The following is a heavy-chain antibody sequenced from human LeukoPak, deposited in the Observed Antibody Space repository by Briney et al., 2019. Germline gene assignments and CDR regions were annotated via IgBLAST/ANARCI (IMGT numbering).Heavy chain of an antibody. CDR1: GGSISSYY. V-gene: IGHV4-59*12. J-gene: IGHJ4*02. CDR3: ARGETGTSFDY. Sequence: ASETLSLTCTVSGGSISSYYWSWIRQPPGKGLEWIGYIYYSGSTNYNPSLKSRVTISVDTSKNQFSLKLSSVTAADTAVYYCARGETGTSFDYWGQGTLVTVSS. CDR2: IYYSGST. D-gene: IGHD1-7*01.